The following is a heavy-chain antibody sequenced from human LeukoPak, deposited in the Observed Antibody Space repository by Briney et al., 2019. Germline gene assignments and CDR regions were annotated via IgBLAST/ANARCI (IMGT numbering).Heavy chain of an antibody. Sequence: GASVKVSCKASGGTFSSYAISWVRQAPGQGLEWMGGIIPIFGTANYARKFQGRVTITADESTSTAYMELSSLRSEDTAVYYCASSPYYYDSSGYYYGAFDIWGQGTMVTVSS. CDR1: GGTFSSYA. CDR2: IIPIFGTA. V-gene: IGHV1-69*13. J-gene: IGHJ3*02. D-gene: IGHD3-22*01. CDR3: ASSPYYYDSSGYYYGAFDI.